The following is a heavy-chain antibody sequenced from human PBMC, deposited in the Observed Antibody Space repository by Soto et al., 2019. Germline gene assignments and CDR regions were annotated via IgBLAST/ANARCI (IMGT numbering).Heavy chain of an antibody. CDR1: GYTFTSYG. V-gene: IGHV1-18*01. CDR3: ARETRAAAGPDAFDI. CDR2: ISAYNGNT. Sequence: ASVKVSFKASGYTFTSYGISWVRQAPGQGLEWMGWISAYNGNTNYAQKLQGRVTMTTDTSTSTAYMELRSLRSDDTAVYYCARETRAAAGPDAFDIWGQGTMVTVSS. J-gene: IGHJ3*02. D-gene: IGHD6-25*01.